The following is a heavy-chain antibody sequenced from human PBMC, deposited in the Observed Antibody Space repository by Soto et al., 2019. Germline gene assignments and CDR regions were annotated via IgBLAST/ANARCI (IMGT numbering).Heavy chain of an antibody. J-gene: IGHJ6*02. D-gene: IGHD6-13*01. CDR1: GFTFSSYG. CDR3: AKVEDSSSWYYYYGMDV. Sequence: QVQLVESGGGVVQPGRSLRLSCAASGFTFSSYGMHWVRQAPGKGLEWVAVISYDGSNKYYADSVKGRFTISRDNSKNTLYLQMNSLRAEDTAVYYCAKVEDSSSWYYYYGMDVWGQGTTVTVSS. CDR2: ISYDGSNK. V-gene: IGHV3-30*18.